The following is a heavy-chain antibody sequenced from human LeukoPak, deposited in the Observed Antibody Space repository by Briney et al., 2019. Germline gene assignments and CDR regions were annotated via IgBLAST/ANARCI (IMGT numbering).Heavy chain of an antibody. J-gene: IGHJ4*02. CDR3: TTSYYYDSSGYFY. V-gene: IGHV3-15*01. CDR1: GFTFSNAW. D-gene: IGHD3-22*01. Sequence: MSGGSLRLSCAASGFTFSNAWMSWVRQAPGKGLEWVGRIKSKTDGGTTDYAAPVKGRFTISRDDSKNTLYLQMNSLKTEDTAVYYCTTSYYYDSSGYFYWGQGTLVTVSS. CDR2: IKSKTDGGTT.